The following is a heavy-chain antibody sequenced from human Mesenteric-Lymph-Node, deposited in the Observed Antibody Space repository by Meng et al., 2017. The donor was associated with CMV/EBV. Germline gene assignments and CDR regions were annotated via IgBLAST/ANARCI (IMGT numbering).Heavy chain of an antibody. CDR1: GFTFDDYA. CDR3: AKADCGSAGCKLIDY. J-gene: IGHJ4*02. V-gene: IGHV3-23*01. CDR2: SADGGSSA. Sequence: GESLKISCAASGFTFDDYAMHWVRQAPGKRLEWVSASADGGSSASYANSVEGRFTIARDTSKNTLYLQMNNLRVEDTAIYYCAKADCGSAGCKLIDYWGRGTLVTVSS. D-gene: IGHD2-21*01.